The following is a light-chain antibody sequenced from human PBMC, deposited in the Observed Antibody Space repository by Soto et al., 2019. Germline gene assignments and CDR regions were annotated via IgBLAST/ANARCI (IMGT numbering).Light chain of an antibody. J-gene: IGKJ1*01. V-gene: IGKV3-20*01. CDR1: QSVSSSY. CDR2: GAS. Sequence: EIVLTQSPGTLSLSPGERATLSCRASQSVSSSYLAWYQQKPGQAPRLLIYGASSRATGIPDRFSGSGSGTDFTLTISRLEPEDFATYFCLQYNSYPKTFGQGTNVEIK. CDR3: LQYNSYPKT.